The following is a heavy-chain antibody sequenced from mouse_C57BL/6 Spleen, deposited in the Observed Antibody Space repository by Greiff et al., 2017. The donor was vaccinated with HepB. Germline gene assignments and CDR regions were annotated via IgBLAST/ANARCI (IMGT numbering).Heavy chain of an antibody. J-gene: IGHJ4*01. CDR2: ISSGGDYI. CDR3: TREGTTVVAHYYAMDY. D-gene: IGHD1-1*01. V-gene: IGHV5-9-1*02. CDR1: GFTFSSYA. Sequence: EVKLVESGEGLVKPGGSLKLSCAASGFTFSSYAMSWVRQTPEKRLEWVAYISSGGDYIYYADTVKGRFTISRDNARNTLYLQMSSLKSEDTAMYYCTREGTTVVAHYYAMDYWGQGTSVTVSS.